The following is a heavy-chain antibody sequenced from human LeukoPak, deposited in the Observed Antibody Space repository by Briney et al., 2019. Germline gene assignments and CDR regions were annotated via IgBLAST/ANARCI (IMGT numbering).Heavy chain of an antibody. D-gene: IGHD3-10*01. V-gene: IGHV7-4-1*02. CDR3: ARGVRDYYANWFDP. J-gene: IGHJ5*02. Sequence: ASVKVSCKASGYTFTSYAMNWVRQAPGQGLEWMGWINTNTGNPTYAQGFTGRFVFSLDTSVSTAYLQISSLKAEDTAVYYCARGVRDYYANWFDPWGQGTLVTVSS. CDR1: GYTFTSYA. CDR2: INTNTGNP.